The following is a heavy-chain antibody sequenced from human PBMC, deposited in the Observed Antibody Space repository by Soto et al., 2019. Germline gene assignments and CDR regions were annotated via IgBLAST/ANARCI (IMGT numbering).Heavy chain of an antibody. V-gene: IGHV4-61*01. D-gene: IGHD6-19*01. CDR2: IYYSGST. Sequence: SETLSITCTVSVGSVSIGSYCWSWIRQPPGKGMEWFGYIYYSGSTNYNPSLKSRVTISVDTSKKQFSLKLSSVTAADTAVYYCARKVAGWFDPWGQGTMVTVSS. J-gene: IGHJ5*02. CDR1: VGSVSIGSYC. CDR3: ARKVAGWFDP.